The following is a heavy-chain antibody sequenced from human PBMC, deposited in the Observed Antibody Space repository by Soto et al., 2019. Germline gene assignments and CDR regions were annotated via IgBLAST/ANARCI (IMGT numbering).Heavy chain of an antibody. V-gene: IGHV2-5*02. Sequence: QITLKESGPTLVKPTQTLTLTCTFSGFSLSTTGVGVGWIRQPPGKALEWHALIYWDDDKRYSPFLKSRLTITKDTSKNQVVLRMTNMDPVDTATYYCAYSPPATVTTSAEYFQDWGQGTLVTVSS. J-gene: IGHJ1*01. CDR2: IYWDDDK. CDR1: GFSLSTTGVG. D-gene: IGHD4-17*01. CDR3: AYSPPATVTTSAEYFQD.